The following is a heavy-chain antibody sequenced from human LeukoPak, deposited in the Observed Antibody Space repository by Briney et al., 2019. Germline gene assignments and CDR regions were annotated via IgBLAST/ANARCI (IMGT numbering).Heavy chain of an antibody. CDR1: GGTFSGYA. CDR3: ARGVVPGRRVFYWYMDV. V-gene: IGHV1-69*05. J-gene: IGHJ6*03. Sequence: SVKVSCKASGGTFSGYAVSWVRQAPGQGLEWIGGISPIFDRTDYAQRFQGRVTITTDKSTSTAYMEPSSLRSEDTAVYYCARGVVPGRRVFYWYMDVWGKGTTVTVS. CDR2: ISPIFDRT. D-gene: IGHD6-19*01.